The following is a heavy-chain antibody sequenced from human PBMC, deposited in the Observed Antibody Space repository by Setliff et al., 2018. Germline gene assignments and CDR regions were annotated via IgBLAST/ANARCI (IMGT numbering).Heavy chain of an antibody. CDR3: ARRPSGGWFLNWFDP. CDR1: GDSLTRSSSW. J-gene: IGHJ5*02. Sequence: SETLSLTCSVFGDSLTRSSSWWGWIRQPAGKGLELIGNIYSSGTNKYNPSPKSRVTISVDTSKRQFSLNLLSVTAADTAVYYCARRPSGGWFLNWFDPWGQGTLVTVSS. D-gene: IGHD6-19*01. V-gene: IGHV4-61*05. CDR2: IYSSGTN.